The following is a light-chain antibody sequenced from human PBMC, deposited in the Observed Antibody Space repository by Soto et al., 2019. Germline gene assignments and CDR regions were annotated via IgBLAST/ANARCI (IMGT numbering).Light chain of an antibody. CDR2: RNN. CDR3: AAWDDSLSGWV. V-gene: IGLV1-47*01. J-gene: IGLJ3*02. Sequence: QSVLTQQPSASGTPGQRVTISCSGSSSNIGSNYVYWYQQLPGTAPKLLIYRNNLRPSGVPDRFSGSKSGTSASLAISGLRSEDEADYYCAAWDDSLSGWVFGAGTQLTVL. CDR1: SSNIGSNY.